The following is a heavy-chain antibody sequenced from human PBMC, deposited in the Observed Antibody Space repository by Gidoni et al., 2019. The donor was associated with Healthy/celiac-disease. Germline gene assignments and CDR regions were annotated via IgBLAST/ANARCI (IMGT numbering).Heavy chain of an antibody. D-gene: IGHD4-4*01. V-gene: IGHV1-46*01. Sequence: ANDTGKASGYTFTSYYMHWVRQAPGQGLEWMGIINPSGGSTSYAQKFQGRVTMTRDTSTSTVYMELSSLRSEDTAVYYCAREGVPTYRNNVLLLSYMDVWGKGTTVTVSS. CDR3: AREGVPTYRNNVLLLSYMDV. CDR2: INPSGGST. J-gene: IGHJ6*03. CDR1: GYTFTSYY.